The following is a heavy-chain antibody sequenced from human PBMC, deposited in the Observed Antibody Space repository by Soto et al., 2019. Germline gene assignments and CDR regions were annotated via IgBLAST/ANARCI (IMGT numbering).Heavy chain of an antibody. CDR2: IKQDGSEK. CDR1: GFTFISYW. D-gene: IGHD3-10*01. Sequence: EVQLVESGGGLVQPGGSLRLSCAASGFTFISYWMSWVRQAPGKGLEWVANIKQDGSEKYYVDSVKGRFTISRDNAKNSLYLQMNSLRAEDTAVYYCAREGWFGESEGFDYWGQGTLVTVSS. CDR3: AREGWFGESEGFDY. J-gene: IGHJ4*02. V-gene: IGHV3-7*01.